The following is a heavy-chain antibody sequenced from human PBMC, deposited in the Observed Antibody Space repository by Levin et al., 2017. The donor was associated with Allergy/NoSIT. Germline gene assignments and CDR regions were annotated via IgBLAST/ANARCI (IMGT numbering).Heavy chain of an antibody. V-gene: IGHV3-30*18. CDR1: GFTFNKFG. Sequence: PGESLKISCAASGFTFNKFGMHWVRQGPGKGLEWVAVISFDASQEYYADSVKGRFPISRDNSKNTLYLQMNSLRPEDTAVYFCAKIGDCSSGVCFWETLHDAFDVWGQGTMVSVSS. D-gene: IGHD2-21*02. CDR2: ISFDASQE. J-gene: IGHJ3*01. CDR3: AKIGDCSSGVCFWETLHDAFDV.